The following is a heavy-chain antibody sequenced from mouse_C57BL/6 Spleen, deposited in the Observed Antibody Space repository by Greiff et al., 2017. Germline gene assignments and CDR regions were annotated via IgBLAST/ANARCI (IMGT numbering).Heavy chain of an antibody. CDR2: INPNNGGT. CDR1: GYTFTDYN. J-gene: IGHJ4*01. V-gene: IGHV1-22*01. CDR3: ARGNYYGSSYPNAMDY. D-gene: IGHD1-1*01. Sequence: VQLQQSGPELVKPGASVKMSCKASGYTFTDYNMHWVKQSHGKSLEWIGYINPNNGGTSYNQKFKGKATLTVNKSSSTAYMELRSLTSEDSAVYYCARGNYYGSSYPNAMDYWGQGTSVTVSS.